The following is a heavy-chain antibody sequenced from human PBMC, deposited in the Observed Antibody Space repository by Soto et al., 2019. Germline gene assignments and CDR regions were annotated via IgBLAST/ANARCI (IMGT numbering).Heavy chain of an antibody. Sequence: EVQLLESGGGLVQPGGSLRLSCAASGFTFSSYAMSWVRQAPGKGLECISVISGSGGSTYYADSVKGRFTISRDNSKNALDLQMNSLRAEDSATYYCAKDLVLYRSSSPHYFDYWGQGSLVTVSS. D-gene: IGHD6-6*01. CDR2: ISGSGGST. CDR1: GFTFSSYA. J-gene: IGHJ4*02. V-gene: IGHV3-23*01. CDR3: AKDLVLYRSSSPHYFDY.